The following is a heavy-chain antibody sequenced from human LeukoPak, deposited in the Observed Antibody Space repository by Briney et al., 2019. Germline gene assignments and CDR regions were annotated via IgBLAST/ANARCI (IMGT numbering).Heavy chain of an antibody. CDR3: ARQISDYYYYYIDV. CDR1: GASISSIHYY. V-gene: IGHV4-39*01. D-gene: IGHD3-3*01. Sequence: SETLSLTCTVSGASISSIHYYWGWIRQPPGKGLAWIGTIYYSGTTYYNPSLESRVTISEDTSKNQFSLTLRSVTAADTAVYYCARQISDYYYYYIDVWGKGATVTVSS. J-gene: IGHJ6*03. CDR2: IYYSGTT.